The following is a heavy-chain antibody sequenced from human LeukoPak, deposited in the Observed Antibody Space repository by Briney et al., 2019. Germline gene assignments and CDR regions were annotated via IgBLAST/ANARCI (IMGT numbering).Heavy chain of an antibody. CDR3: ARDQGDFDAFDI. CDR1: GGSISSYY. V-gene: IGHV4-59*01. J-gene: IGHJ3*02. Sequence: SETLSLTCTVSGGSISSYYWSWIRQPPGKGLEWIGYIYYSGSTNYNPSLKSRVTISVDTSKNQFSLKLSSVTAADTAVYYCARDQGDFDAFDIWGQGTMVTVSS. CDR2: IYYSGST. D-gene: IGHD2-21*02.